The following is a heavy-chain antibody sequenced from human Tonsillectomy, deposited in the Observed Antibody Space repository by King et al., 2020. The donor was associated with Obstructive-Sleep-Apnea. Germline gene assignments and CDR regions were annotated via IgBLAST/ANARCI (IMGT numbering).Heavy chain of an antibody. CDR2: LSAYNDNT. V-gene: IGHV1-18*01. CDR3: AGSAEYQLLWRVRGDD. CDR1: GYTFSTYG. J-gene: IGHJ4*02. D-gene: IGHD2-2*01. Sequence: VQLVESGVEVKKPGASVKVSCKASGYTFSTYGIIWVRQAPGQGLEWMGWLSAYNDNTYYAKKFQGRVTMTTDTSTSTAYMELRSLRSDDTAVYYCAGSAEYQLLWRVRGDDWGQGTLVTVSS.